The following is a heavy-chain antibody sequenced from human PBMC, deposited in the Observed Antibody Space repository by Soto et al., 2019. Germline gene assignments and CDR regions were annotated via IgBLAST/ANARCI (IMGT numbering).Heavy chain of an antibody. J-gene: IGHJ2*01. V-gene: IGHV4-34*01. CDR1: GGSFSGYY. CDR3: ARDVMANNRYHWYFDL. Sequence: QVQLQQWGAGLLKPSETLSLTCAVYGGSFSGYYWSWIPQPPGKGLECIGEITHSGGTNYNPSLKSRVPISVDTSKSQFSLKQSSVTAADTAVYYCARDVMANNRYHWYFDLWGRGTLVTVSP. CDR2: ITHSGGT. D-gene: IGHD2-8*01.